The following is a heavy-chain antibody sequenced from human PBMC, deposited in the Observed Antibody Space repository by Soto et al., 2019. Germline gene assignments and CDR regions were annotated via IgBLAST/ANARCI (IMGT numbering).Heavy chain of an antibody. J-gene: IGHJ4*02. Sequence: SETLSLTCAVSGGSISSSNWWSWVRQPPGKGLEWIGEIYHSGSTNYNPSLKSRVTISVDKSKNQFSLKLSSVTAADTAVYYCARVRYSSSSFYFDYWGQGTLVTVSS. CDR3: ARVRYSSSSFYFDY. CDR1: GGSISSSNW. V-gene: IGHV4-4*02. CDR2: IYHSGST. D-gene: IGHD6-6*01.